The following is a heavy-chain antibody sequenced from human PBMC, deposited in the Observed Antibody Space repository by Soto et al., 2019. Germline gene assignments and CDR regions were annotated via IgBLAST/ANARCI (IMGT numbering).Heavy chain of an antibody. J-gene: IGHJ5*02. Sequence: SVKVSCKTSGYTFTNYPITWVRQAPGQGLEWVGWISAYSGSTNYAQNLQGRVTMTTDTFTSTVYMELRSLRYDDTAVYYCARDLGGVLMALDPWGQGTLVTVSS. V-gene: IGHV1-18*04. CDR3: ARDLGGVLMALDP. CDR2: ISAYSGST. D-gene: IGHD2-8*01. CDR1: GYTFTNYP.